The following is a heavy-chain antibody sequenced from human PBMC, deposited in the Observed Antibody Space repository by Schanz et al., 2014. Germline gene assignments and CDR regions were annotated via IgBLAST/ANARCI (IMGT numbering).Heavy chain of an antibody. Sequence: EVQLVESGGGLVQPGGSLRLTCAASGFTFSSNAMHWVRQAPGKGLEYVSAISSDGRNTYYADSVKGRFTISRDNSKNTLYLQMGSLRLEDMAVYYCARAYTGSYLPLDYWGQGTQVTVSS. D-gene: IGHD1-26*01. J-gene: IGHJ4*02. CDR2: ISSDGRNT. V-gene: IGHV3-64*07. CDR1: GFTFSSNA. CDR3: ARAYTGSYLPLDY.